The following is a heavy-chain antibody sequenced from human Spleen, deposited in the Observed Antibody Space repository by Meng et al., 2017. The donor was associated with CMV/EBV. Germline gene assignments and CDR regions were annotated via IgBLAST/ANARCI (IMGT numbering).Heavy chain of an antibody. CDR2: INPSGGSA. D-gene: IGHD6-19*01. J-gene: IGHJ5*02. Sequence: TFTIHYMHWVRQYPGQGVEWIGIINPSGGSAKYAQKFQGRVSMTSDTATNTVYMELSSLRSEDTAMYYCARVQTSGSWSPRLVGLDPWGQGTLVTVSS. CDR1: TFTIHY. V-gene: IGHV1-46*01. CDR3: ARVQTSGSWSPRLVGLDP.